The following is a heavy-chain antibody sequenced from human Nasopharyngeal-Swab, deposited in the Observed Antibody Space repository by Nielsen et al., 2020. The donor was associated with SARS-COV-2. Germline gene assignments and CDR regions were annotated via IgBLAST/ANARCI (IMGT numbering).Heavy chain of an antibody. Sequence: GGSLRLSCAASGFTFSSYEMNWVRQAPGKGLEWVSYISSSGSTIYYADSVKGRFTISRDNAKSSLYLQMNSLRAEDTAVYYCARGGIAAAADYYYGMDVWGQGTTVTVSS. J-gene: IGHJ6*02. CDR1: GFTFSSYE. V-gene: IGHV3-48*03. CDR2: ISSSGSTI. D-gene: IGHD6-13*01. CDR3: ARGGIAAAADYYYGMDV.